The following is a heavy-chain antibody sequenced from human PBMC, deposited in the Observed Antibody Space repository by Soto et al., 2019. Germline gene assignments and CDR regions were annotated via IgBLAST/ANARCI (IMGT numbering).Heavy chain of an antibody. CDR2: FIPVYRTL. D-gene: IGHD3-3*01. CDR1: GGSFGNSA. V-gene: IGHV1-69*13. Sequence: SVKVSCKASGGSFGNSAINWVRQTPGQGLEWLGGFIPVYRTLNYAQKFQSRVTITADESTGTAYMTLSSLASDDTAVYYCATGVIWIGYFTVDSWGQGTRVTVSS. J-gene: IGHJ4*02. CDR3: ATGVIWIGYFTVDS.